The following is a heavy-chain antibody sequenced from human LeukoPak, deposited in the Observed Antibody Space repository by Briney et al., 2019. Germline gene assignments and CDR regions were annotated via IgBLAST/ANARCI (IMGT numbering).Heavy chain of an antibody. CDR1: GDSVSTNSAA. CDR2: TYYRSKWYN. J-gene: IGHJ4*02. V-gene: IGHV6-1*01. CDR3: ARDQEGLVITPFDY. Sequence: SQTLSLTCAISGDSVSTNSAAWNWIRQSPSRGLEWLGRTYYRSKWYNDYAVSVKSRITINPDTSKNQFSLQLNSVTPEDTAVYHCARDQEGLVITPFDYWGQGTLVTVSS. D-gene: IGHD3/OR15-3a*01.